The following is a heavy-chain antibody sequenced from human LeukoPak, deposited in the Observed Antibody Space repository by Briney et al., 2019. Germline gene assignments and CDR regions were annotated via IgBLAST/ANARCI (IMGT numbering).Heavy chain of an antibody. Sequence: GGSLRLSCAASGFTFIDYDMHWVRQVIGRGLEGVSAIGIRGDTHYSGSVKGRFTISRENAESSLYLQMNSLRVEDTAVYYCARGGIQVSGIDEFDYWGQGTLVTVSS. CDR3: ARGGIQVSGIDEFDY. D-gene: IGHD6-19*01. CDR1: GFTFIDYD. J-gene: IGHJ4*02. CDR2: IGIRGDT. V-gene: IGHV3-13*01.